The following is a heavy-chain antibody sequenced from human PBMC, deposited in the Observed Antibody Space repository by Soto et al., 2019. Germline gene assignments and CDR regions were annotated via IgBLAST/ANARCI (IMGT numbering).Heavy chain of an antibody. CDR1: GYTFISYS. D-gene: IGHD6-13*01. V-gene: IGHV1-18*04. Sequence: QVQLVQSGGEVKKPGASVNISCKATGYTFISYSITWVRQAPGQGLEWMGWISTYNGNTKYAQSLQGRVTLTRDTSMNTAFMEIRGLRSDDTAIYYCAREGAHSTGWYDYFDQWGQGTLVAVSS. CDR3: AREGAHSTGWYDYFDQ. J-gene: IGHJ4*02. CDR2: ISTYNGNT.